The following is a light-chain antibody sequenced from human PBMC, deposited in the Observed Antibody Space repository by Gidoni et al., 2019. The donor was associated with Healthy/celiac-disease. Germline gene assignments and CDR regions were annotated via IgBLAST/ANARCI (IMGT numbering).Light chain of an antibody. J-gene: IGKJ4*01. CDR2: DAS. Sequence: DSQMTQSPSSLSASVGDRVTITCQASEDISKYLNWYQQKPGKAPKLLIYDASNLETGVPSRCSGSGSGTDFPFTISRLHPEDIATYYRQRYDNLLTFGGGTKVEIK. CDR3: QRYDNLLT. CDR1: EDISKY. V-gene: IGKV1-33*01.